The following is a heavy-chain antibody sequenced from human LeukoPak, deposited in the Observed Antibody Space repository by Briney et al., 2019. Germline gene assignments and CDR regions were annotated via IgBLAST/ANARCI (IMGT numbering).Heavy chain of an antibody. V-gene: IGHV3-20*04. CDR3: ARDAVLRNIEAAGYFDY. CDR2: INWNGGST. J-gene: IGHJ4*02. CDR1: GFSFDDYG. Sequence: GGSLRLSCAASGFSFDDYGMSWVRQAPGKGLEWVSGINWNGGSTGYADSVKGRFTISRDNAKNSLYLQMNSLRAEDTALYYCARDAVLRNIEAAGYFDYWGQGTLVTVSS. D-gene: IGHD6-13*01.